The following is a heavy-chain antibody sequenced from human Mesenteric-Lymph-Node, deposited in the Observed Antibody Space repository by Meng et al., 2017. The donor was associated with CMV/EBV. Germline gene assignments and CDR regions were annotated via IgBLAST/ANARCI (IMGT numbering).Heavy chain of an antibody. D-gene: IGHD1-20*01. Sequence: ASVKVSCKTSGYTFTGYYLHWVRQAPGQGLEWMGWINPHSGGTNFAQKFQGRVTMTRDTSISTAYMELSKLRSDDTAVYFCARDYPQYNWKPPLAGGMDVWGQGTTVTVSS. CDR3: ARDYPQYNWKPPLAGGMDV. V-gene: IGHV1-2*02. CDR2: INPHSGGT. J-gene: IGHJ6*02. CDR1: GYTFTGYY.